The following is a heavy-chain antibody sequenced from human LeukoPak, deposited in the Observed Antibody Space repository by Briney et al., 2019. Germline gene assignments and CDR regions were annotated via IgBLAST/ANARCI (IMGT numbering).Heavy chain of an antibody. CDR2: IYYSGST. V-gene: IGHV4-39*01. CDR3: ARKGYHSHNDY. J-gene: IGHJ4*02. D-gene: IGHD2-2*01. Sequence: SETLSLTCTVSGGSISVSGYYWGWIRQPPGKGLEWIASIYYSGSTYYNPSLKSRVTISVDTSKNQFSLKLSSVTAADTAVYYCARKGYHSHNDYWGQGTLVTVSS. CDR1: GGSISVSGYY.